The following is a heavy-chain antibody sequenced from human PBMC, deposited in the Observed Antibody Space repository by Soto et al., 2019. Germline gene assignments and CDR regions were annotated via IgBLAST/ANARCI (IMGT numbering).Heavy chain of an antibody. V-gene: IGHV4-39*01. J-gene: IGHJ4*02. CDR1: GGSISSSSYY. CDR3: ARLGAMVRGATSDY. CDR2: IYYSGST. Sequence: SETLSLTCTVSGGSISSSSYYWGWIRQPPGKGLEWIGSIYYSGSTYYNPSLKSRVTISVDTSKNQFSLKLSSVTAADTGVYYCARLGAMVRGATSDYWGQGTLVTVSS. D-gene: IGHD3-10*01.